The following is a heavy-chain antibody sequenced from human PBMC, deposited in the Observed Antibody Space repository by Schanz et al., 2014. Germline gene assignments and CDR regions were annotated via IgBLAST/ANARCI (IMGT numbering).Heavy chain of an antibody. J-gene: IGHJ4*02. D-gene: IGHD3-10*01. Sequence: EVQLLESGGGLVQPGGSLRLSCATSGFSFSSYAINWVRQAPGKGLEWISYITYNGGTIYYADSVKGRFTISRDNAKNSLYLQMSSLRAEDTAVYYCARIGGSVFDYWAQGTLVTVSS. CDR3: ARIGGSVFDY. V-gene: IGHV3-48*01. CDR2: ITYNGGTI. CDR1: GFSFSSYA.